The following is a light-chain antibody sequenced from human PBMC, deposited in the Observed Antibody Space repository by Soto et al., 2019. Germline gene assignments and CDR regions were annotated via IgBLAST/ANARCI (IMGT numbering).Light chain of an antibody. Sequence: DIVMTQSPDSLAVSLGERATINCKSSQSVLSSSNNKNYLGWSQQKPGQTPKLLIYWASTRDSGVPDRFSGSGSGTDFTLTISSLQCEDVGVDYCQSYYGPPCTFGQGTMVEIK. V-gene: IGKV4-1*01. CDR1: QSVLSSSNNKNY. CDR3: QSYYGPPCT. CDR2: WAS. J-gene: IGKJ2*02.